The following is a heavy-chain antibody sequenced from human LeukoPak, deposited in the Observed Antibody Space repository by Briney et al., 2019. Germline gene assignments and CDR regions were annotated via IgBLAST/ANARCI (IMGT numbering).Heavy chain of an antibody. Sequence: GGSLTLSCAASGFTFSSFAMTWVRQAPGKGLEWVSTVSGSAGRTDYADSVKGRFTISRDNLKNTLYLQMNGLRAEDTAVYYCAKNRGHCVDGVCHNYYYMDVWGRGTTVTVSS. V-gene: IGHV3-23*01. CDR1: GFTFSSFA. CDR2: VSGSAGRT. J-gene: IGHJ6*03. D-gene: IGHD2-8*02. CDR3: AKNRGHCVDGVCHNYYYMDV.